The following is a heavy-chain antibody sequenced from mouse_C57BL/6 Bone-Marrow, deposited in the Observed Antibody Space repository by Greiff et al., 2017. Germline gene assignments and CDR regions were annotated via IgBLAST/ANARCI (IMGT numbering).Heavy chain of an antibody. CDR1: GFTFSDYY. J-gene: IGHJ3*01. V-gene: IGHV5-16*01. Sequence: EVMLVESEGGLVQPGSSMKLSCTASGFTFSDYYMAWVRQVPEKGLEWVANINYYGSSTYYLDSLKSRFIISRDNAKNILYLQMSSLKSEDTATYYCARIFLCGFAYWGQGTLVTVSA. D-gene: IGHD2-3*01. CDR2: INYYGSST. CDR3: ARIFLCGFAY.